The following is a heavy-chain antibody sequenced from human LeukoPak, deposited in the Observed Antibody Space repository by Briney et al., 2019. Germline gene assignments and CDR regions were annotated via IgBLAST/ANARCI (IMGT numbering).Heavy chain of an antibody. CDR3: ARTVMVRGSNSGLDFDY. V-gene: IGHV3-21*01. Sequence: PGGSLRLSCAASGFTFSSYSMNWVRQAPGKGLEWVSSISSSSSYIYYADSVKGRFTISRDNAKNSLYLQMNSLRAEDTAVYYCARTVMVRGSNSGLDFDYWGQGTLVTVSS. J-gene: IGHJ4*02. CDR2: ISSSSSYI. D-gene: IGHD3-10*01. CDR1: GFTFSSYS.